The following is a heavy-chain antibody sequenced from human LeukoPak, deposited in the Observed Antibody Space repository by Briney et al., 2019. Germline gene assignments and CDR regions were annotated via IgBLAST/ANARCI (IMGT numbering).Heavy chain of an antibody. J-gene: IGHJ4*02. Sequence: SETLSLTCTVSGGSISSSSYYWGWIRQPPGKGLEWIGSIYYSGSTYYNPSLKSRVTISVDTSKNQFSLKLSSVTAADTAVYYCARGLATQAFDYWGQGTLVTVSS. CDR1: GGSISSSSYY. V-gene: IGHV4-39*07. CDR3: ARGLATQAFDY. CDR2: IYYSGST.